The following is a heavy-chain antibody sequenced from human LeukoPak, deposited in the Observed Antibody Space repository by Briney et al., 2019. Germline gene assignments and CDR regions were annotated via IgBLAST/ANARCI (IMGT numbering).Heavy chain of an antibody. CDR3: ARGRYMDV. V-gene: IGHV1-8*03. Sequence: ASVKVSCKASGYIFIDYEINWVRQAPGQGLEWMGWMNPKSGDTGYEQKFKGRVTITRDSSISTVYMDLRSLRSEDTALYYCARGRYMDVWGKGTTVTVSS. CDR1: GYIFIDYE. CDR2: MNPKSGDT. J-gene: IGHJ6*03.